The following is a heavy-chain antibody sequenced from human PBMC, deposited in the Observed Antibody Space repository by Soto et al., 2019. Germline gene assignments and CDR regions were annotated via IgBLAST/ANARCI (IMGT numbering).Heavy chain of an antibody. Sequence: PSETLSLTCTVSGGSISSYYWSWIRQPPGKGLEWIGYIYYSGSTNYNPPLKSRVTISVDTSKNQFSLKLSSVTAADTAVYYCAKRHSSSSYFDYWGQGTLVTVSS. D-gene: IGHD6-6*01. V-gene: IGHV4-59*01. CDR1: GGSISSYY. CDR3: AKRHSSSSYFDY. CDR2: IYYSGST. J-gene: IGHJ4*02.